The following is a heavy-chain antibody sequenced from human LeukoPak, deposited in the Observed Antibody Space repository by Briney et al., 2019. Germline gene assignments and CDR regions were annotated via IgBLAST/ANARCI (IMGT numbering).Heavy chain of an antibody. CDR3: ARGNYDTSGYYPWFFDY. Sequence: ASVKVSCKASGGTFSTYAITWVRQAPGQGLEGMGGIIPIFGTTNYAQKFQGRVTITADESTSTAYMELSSLRSEDTAVYYCARGNYDTSGYYPWFFDYWGQGTLVTVSS. J-gene: IGHJ4*02. D-gene: IGHD3-22*01. CDR2: IIPIFGTT. CDR1: GGTFSTYA. V-gene: IGHV1-69*13.